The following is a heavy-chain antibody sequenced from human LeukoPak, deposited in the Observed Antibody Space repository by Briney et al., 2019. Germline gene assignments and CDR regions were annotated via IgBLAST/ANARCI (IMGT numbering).Heavy chain of an antibody. CDR2: IYHSGST. CDR1: GYSISSGYY. Sequence: SETLSLTCTVSGYSISSGYYWGWIRQPPGKGLEWIGSIYHSGSTYYNPSLKSRVTISVDTSKNQFSLKLSSVTAADTAVYYCARGKDYYYYYMDVWGKGTTVTVSS. CDR3: ARGKDYYYYYMDV. V-gene: IGHV4-38-2*02. J-gene: IGHJ6*03.